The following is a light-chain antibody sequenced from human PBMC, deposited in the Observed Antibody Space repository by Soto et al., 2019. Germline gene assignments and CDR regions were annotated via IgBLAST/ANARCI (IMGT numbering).Light chain of an antibody. CDR3: QQSYSTPIT. V-gene: IGKV1-39*01. CDR2: AAS. Sequence: DIQMTQSPSSLSASVGARVTITCRASQSISGYLNWYQQKPGKAPNLLIYAASSLQSGVPSRFSGSGSGTDFTLTINSLHPEDFATYYCQQSYSTPITFGQGTRLEIK. J-gene: IGKJ5*01. CDR1: QSISGY.